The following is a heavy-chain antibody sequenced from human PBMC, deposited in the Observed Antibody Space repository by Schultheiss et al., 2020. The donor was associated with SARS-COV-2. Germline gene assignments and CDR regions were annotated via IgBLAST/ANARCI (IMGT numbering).Heavy chain of an antibody. CDR2: ISSSSSSI. CDR3: ATVKGLQEWFISDF. Sequence: GGSLRLSCAASGFTFSSFSMNWVRQAPGKGLEWVAYISSSSSSIYYADSVKDRFTISRENAKNSLYLHMNSLTDEDTATYYCATVKGLQEWFISDFWGQGTLVTVSS. V-gene: IGHV3-48*02. J-gene: IGHJ4*02. D-gene: IGHD5-18*01. CDR1: GFTFSSFS.